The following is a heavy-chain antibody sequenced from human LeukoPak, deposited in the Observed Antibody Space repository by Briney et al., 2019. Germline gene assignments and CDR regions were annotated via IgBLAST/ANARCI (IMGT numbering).Heavy chain of an antibody. CDR3: ARDIGYRFDY. CDR1: GDSVSSDSVT. D-gene: IGHD1-1*01. J-gene: IGHJ4*02. V-gene: IGHV6-1*01. Sequence: SQTLSLTCAISGDSVSSDSVTWHWIRQSPSSGLEWLGRTYYRSKWYNDYAVSVKSRIIINPDTSKNQFSLQLNSVTPEDTAVYYCARDIGYRFDYWGQGTLVTVSS. CDR2: TYYRSKWYN.